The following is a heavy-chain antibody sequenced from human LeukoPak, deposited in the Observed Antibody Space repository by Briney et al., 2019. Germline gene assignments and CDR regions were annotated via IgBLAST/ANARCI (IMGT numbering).Heavy chain of an antibody. CDR3: ARGWQGYRYGWAAGY. V-gene: IGHV3-30-3*01. CDR2: ISHDGNYE. CDR1: GFTFSNYA. Sequence: GRSLRLSCTASGFTFSNYAMHWVRQAPGNGLEWVTLISHDGNYEDYAASVEGRFTISRDNSKNTLYLQLNSLRAEDTAVYYCARGWQGYRYGWAAGYWGQGTLVTVSS. J-gene: IGHJ4*02. D-gene: IGHD5-18*01.